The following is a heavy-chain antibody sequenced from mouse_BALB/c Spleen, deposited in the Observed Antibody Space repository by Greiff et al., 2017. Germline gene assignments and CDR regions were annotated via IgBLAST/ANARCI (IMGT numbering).Heavy chain of an antibody. CDR1: GFTFSSFG. D-gene: IGHD2-3*01. CDR2: ISSGSSTI. V-gene: IGHV5-17*02. J-gene: IGHJ4*01. CDR3: ARAGWLLQAGAMDY. Sequence: EVQLQESGGGLVQPGGSRKLSCAASGFTFSSFGMHWVRQAPEKGLEWVAYISSGSSTIYYADTVKGRFTISRDNPKNTLFLQMTSLRSEDTAMYNCARAGWLLQAGAMDYWGQGTSVTVSS.